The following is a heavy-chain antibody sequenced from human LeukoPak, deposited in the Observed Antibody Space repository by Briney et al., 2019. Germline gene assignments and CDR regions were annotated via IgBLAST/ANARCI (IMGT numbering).Heavy chain of an antibody. CDR2: ISGSGDST. CDR3: AKGSAAIRPYYFDY. Sequence: GGCLRLSCAASGFTFDNYAMSWVRQAPGKGLEWVSAISGSGDSTYHADSVKGRFIISRDNSKSTVYLQMNSLSVDDTAVYYCAKGSAAIRPYYFDYWGQGTLVTVSS. D-gene: IGHD6-13*01. V-gene: IGHV3-23*01. J-gene: IGHJ4*02. CDR1: GFTFDNYA.